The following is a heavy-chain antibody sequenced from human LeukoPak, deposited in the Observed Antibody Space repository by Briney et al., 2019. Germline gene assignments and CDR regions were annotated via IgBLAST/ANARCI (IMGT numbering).Heavy chain of an antibody. J-gene: IGHJ4*02. V-gene: IGHV4-4*07. CDR3: ARDLPLTCSSSCLLLDY. CDR1: GGSISSYY. Sequence: SETLSLPCTVSGGSISSYYWRWIRHPAAEGVEWSGRIYTSGGTNYNPSLKSRVTMSVDTSKNQFSLKLSSVTAADTAVYYCARDLPLTCSSSCLLLDYWGQGTLVTVSS. CDR2: IYTSGGT. D-gene: IGHD6-13*01.